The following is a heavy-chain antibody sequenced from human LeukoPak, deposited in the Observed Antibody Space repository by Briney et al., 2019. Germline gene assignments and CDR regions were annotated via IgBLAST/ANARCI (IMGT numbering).Heavy chain of an antibody. CDR2: IIGSGGST. D-gene: IGHD1-26*01. CDR3: ANVGGIVGANFDY. Sequence: GGSLTLSCAASAFTHSSYAMSWVRQAAGKGLEWVSAIIGSGGSTYYADSVTGRFTISRDNAKNTLYLQMNSLRAEDTAVYYCANVGGIVGANFDYWGQGTLVTVSS. V-gene: IGHV3-23*01. CDR1: AFTHSSYA. J-gene: IGHJ4*02.